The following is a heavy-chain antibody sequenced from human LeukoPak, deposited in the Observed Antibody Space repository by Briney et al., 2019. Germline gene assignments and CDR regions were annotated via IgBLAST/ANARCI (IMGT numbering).Heavy chain of an antibody. CDR1: GFTFSSYW. CDR2: IKQRGSET. Sequence: TGGSLRLSCEASGFTFSSYWMSWVRQVPGKGLEWVANIKQRGSETYYADSVKGRLIISRDNAKRSLFIQMNSLTGDDTAVYYCARGSNITSRPVYFHDYWGQGALVTVSS. CDR3: ARGSNITSRPVYFHDY. D-gene: IGHD6-6*01. J-gene: IGHJ4*02. V-gene: IGHV3-7*01.